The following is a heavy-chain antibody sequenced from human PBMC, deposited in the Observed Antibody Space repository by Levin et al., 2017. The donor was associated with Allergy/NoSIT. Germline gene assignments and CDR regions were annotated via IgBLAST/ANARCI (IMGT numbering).Heavy chain of an antibody. CDR3: ARGTYYYDSSLDY. CDR2: IYYSGST. D-gene: IGHD3-22*01. J-gene: IGHJ4*02. Sequence: SQTLSLTCTVSGGSISSYYWSWIRQPPGKGLEWIGYIYYSGSTNYNPSLKSRVTISVDTSKNQFSLKLSSVTAADTAVYYCARGTYYYDSSLDYWGQGTLVTVSS. V-gene: IGHV4-59*01. CDR1: GGSISSYY.